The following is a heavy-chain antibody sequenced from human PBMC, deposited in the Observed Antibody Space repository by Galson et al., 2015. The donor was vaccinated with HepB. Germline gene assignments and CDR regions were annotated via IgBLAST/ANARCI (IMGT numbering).Heavy chain of an antibody. CDR3: TRVEGKLAMVRPFDY. CDR1: GDSVSSNSAA. J-gene: IGHJ4*02. CDR2: TYYRSKWYN. Sequence: CAISGDSVSSNSAAWNWIRQSPSRGLEWLGRTYYRSKWYNDYAVSVKSRITISPDTSKNQFSLQLNSVTPEDTAVYYCTRVEGKLAMVRPFDYWGQGTLVTVSS. D-gene: IGHD3-10*01. V-gene: IGHV6-1*01.